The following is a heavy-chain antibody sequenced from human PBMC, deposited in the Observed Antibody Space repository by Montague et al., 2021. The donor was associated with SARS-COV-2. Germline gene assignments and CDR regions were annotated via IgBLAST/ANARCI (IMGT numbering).Heavy chain of an antibody. J-gene: IGHJ3*02. Sequence: TLSPTCTVSGGSISSGGYYWSWIRQHPGKGLEWIGYIYYSGSTYYNPPLKSRVTISVDTSKNQFSLKLSSVTAADTAVYYCARAGTITMIVVVIDAFDIWGQGTMVTVSS. D-gene: IGHD3-22*01. CDR3: ARAGTITMIVVVIDAFDI. CDR2: IYYSGST. CDR1: GGSISSGGYY. V-gene: IGHV4-31*03.